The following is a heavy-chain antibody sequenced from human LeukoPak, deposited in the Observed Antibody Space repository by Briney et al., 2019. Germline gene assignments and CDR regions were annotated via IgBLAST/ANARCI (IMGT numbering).Heavy chain of an antibody. CDR2: ISSSSSTI. CDR1: GFTFSSYS. D-gene: IGHD3-10*01. V-gene: IGHV3-48*04. Sequence: GGSLRLSCAASGFTFSSYSMDWVRQAPGKGLEWVSYISSSSSTIYYADSVKGRFTISRDNAKNSLYLQMNSLRAEDTAVYYCARVGVRSLSYFDYWGQGTLVTVSS. CDR3: ARVGVRSLSYFDY. J-gene: IGHJ4*02.